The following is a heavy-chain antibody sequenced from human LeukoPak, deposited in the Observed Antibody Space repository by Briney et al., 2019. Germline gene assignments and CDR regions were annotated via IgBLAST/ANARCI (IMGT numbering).Heavy chain of an antibody. V-gene: IGHV1-46*01. Sequence: ASVTVSCKASGYSFTSHYMHWVRQAPGQGLESLGLINPSGRSTLYAQKFQGRVTMTRDMSTATDYMELSSLRSEDTAVYYCARDNSVGDVAWWFDPWGQGTLVTVSS. CDR1: GYSFTSHY. J-gene: IGHJ5*02. CDR2: INPSGRST. CDR3: ARDNSVGDVAWWFDP. D-gene: IGHD1-26*01.